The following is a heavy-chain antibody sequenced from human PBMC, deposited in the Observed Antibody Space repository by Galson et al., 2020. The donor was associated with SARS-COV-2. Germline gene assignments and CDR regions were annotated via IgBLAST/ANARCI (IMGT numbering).Heavy chain of an antibody. V-gene: IGHV3-7*01. Sequence: GGSLRLSCAASGFTFNSYWMTWVRQAPGKGLEWVANIKQDGSKKSYVDSVKGRFTISRDNAKNSLYLQMNSLGAEDTAVYYCARDSLSYGDTLYYYGMDVWGQGTTVTVSS. J-gene: IGHJ6*02. CDR1: GFTFNSYW. D-gene: IGHD3-10*01. CDR3: ARDSLSYGDTLYYYGMDV. CDR2: IKQDGSKK.